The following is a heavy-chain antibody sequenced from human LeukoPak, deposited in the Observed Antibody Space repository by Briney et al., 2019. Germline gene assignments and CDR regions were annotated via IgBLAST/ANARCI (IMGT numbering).Heavy chain of an antibody. CDR2: IKSDGSSTST. CDR1: GFTFSPYW. Sequence: GGSLRLSCAASGFTFSPYWMHWVRQAPGKGLVWVSCIKSDGSSTSTSYADSVKGRFTISRDNAKNILCLQMNSLRAEDTAVYYCARDYSYAMDVWGQGTTVTVSS. J-gene: IGHJ6*02. V-gene: IGHV3-74*01. D-gene: IGHD2-21*01. CDR3: ARDYSYAMDV.